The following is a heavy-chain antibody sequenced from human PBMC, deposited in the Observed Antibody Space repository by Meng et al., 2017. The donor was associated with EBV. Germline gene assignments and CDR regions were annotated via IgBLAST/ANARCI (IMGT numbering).Heavy chain of an antibody. V-gene: IGHV3-30-3*01. CDR1: EFSFSNYV. D-gene: IGHD1-20*01. J-gene: IGHJ4*02. CDR3: ARDLGITGTVLGY. CDR2: ISYDGSKK. Sequence: GEVVESGGGVVQLGRSLRLSCAASEFSFSNYVMHWVRQAPGKGLEWVAVISYDGSKKYYADSVKGRFTISRDNSKNTLYLQMSSLRPEDTAVYYCARDLGITGTVLGYWGQGTLVSVSS.